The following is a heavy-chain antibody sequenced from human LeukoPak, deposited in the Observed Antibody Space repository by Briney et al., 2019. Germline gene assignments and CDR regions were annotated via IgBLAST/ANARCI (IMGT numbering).Heavy chain of an antibody. CDR3: GRERRDKSSSWYDY. Sequence: AGGSLRLSCAASGFTFSDYYMSWIRQAPGKGLEWVSYISSSGSTIYYADSVKGRFTISRDNAKNSLYLQMNSLRAEDTAVYYCGRERRDKSSSWYDYGAKGTLVTFSS. V-gene: IGHV3-11*01. D-gene: IGHD6-13*01. J-gene: IGHJ4*02. CDR2: ISSSGSTI. CDR1: GFTFSDYY.